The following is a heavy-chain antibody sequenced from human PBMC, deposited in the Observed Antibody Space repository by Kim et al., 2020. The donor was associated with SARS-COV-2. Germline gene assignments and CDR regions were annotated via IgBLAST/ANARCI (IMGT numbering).Heavy chain of an antibody. D-gene: IGHD3-10*01. CDR1: GGSISSYY. J-gene: IGHJ4*02. CDR3: SRVLLFGDVLDYFYY. CDR2: IYYNEST. V-gene: IGHV4-59*01. Sequence: SETLSLTCTVSGGSISSYYWSWIRQPPGQGLEWIGYIYYNESTKYNPSLKSRVTISVETSKNKFSLKLSSVTAADTAVYYCSRVLLFGDVLDYFYYWCQG.